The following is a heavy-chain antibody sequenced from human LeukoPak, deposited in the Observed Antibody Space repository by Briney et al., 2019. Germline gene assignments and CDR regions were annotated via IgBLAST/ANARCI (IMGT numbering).Heavy chain of an antibody. J-gene: IGHJ6*03. CDR3: ARTTEGYCRGGSCYYYYYYMDV. V-gene: IGHV4-59*01. CDR1: GGSISSYY. CDR2: IYYSGST. D-gene: IGHD2-15*01. Sequence: SETLSLTCTVSGGSISSYYWSWIRQPPGKGLEWIGYIYYSGSTNYNPFLKSRVTISVDTSKNQFSLKLSSVTAADTAVYYCARTTEGYCRGGSCYYYYYYMDVWGKGTTVTVSS.